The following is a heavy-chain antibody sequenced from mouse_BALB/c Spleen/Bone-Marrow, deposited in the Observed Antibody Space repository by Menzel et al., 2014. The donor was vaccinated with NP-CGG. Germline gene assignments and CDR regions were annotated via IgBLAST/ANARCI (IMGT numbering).Heavy chain of an antibody. CDR2: IWSDGST. D-gene: IGHD4-1*01. CDR3: ARSGTDYAMDY. J-gene: IGHJ4*01. CDR1: GFSLTSYG. V-gene: IGHV2-6-2*01. Sequence: VQVVESGPDLVAPSQSLSLTCTVSGFSLTSYGLHWVRQPPGKGLEWLGVIWSDGSTTYNSALKSRLSISKDNSKRQVLLKMNSLQTDDTAMYCCARSGTDYAMDYWGQGTSVTVSS.